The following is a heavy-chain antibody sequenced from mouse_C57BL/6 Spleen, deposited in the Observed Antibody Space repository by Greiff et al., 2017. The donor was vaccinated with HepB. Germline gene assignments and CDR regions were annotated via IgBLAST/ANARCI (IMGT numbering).Heavy chain of an antibody. CDR3: ARKEPNWDNWYFDV. CDR2: INPNNGGT. V-gene: IGHV1-18*01. CDR1: GYTFTDYN. D-gene: IGHD4-1*02. Sequence: EVQLQESGPELVKPGASVKIPCKASGYTFTDYNMDWVKQSHGKSLEWIGDINPNNGGTIYNQKFKGKATLTVDKSSSTAYMELRSLTSEDTAVYYCARKEPNWDNWYFDVWGTGTTVTVSS. J-gene: IGHJ1*03.